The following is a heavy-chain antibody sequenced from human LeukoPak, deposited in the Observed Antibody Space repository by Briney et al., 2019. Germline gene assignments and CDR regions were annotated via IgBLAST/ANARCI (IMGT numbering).Heavy chain of an antibody. D-gene: IGHD2-2*01. CDR1: GGTFSSYA. CDR2: IIPIFGTA. CDR3: ARGVHCSSTSCLLDY. J-gene: IGHJ4*02. V-gene: IGHV1-69*05. Sequence: SVKVSCKASGGTFSSYAISWVRQAPGQGLEWMGGIIPIFGTANYAQKFQGRVTITTDESTSTAYMELSSLRSEDTAVYYCARGVHCSSTSCLLDYWGQGTLVTVSS.